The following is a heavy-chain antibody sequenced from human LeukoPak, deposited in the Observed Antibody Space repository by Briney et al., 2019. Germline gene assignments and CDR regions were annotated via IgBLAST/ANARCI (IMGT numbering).Heavy chain of an antibody. Sequence: ASVKVSCKASGYTFTSYGISWVRQAPGQGLEWMGWISAYNGNTDYAQKLQSRVTMTTDTSTSTAYMELRSLRSDDTAVYYCARATKGQRGYYYYYMDVWGKGTTVTVSS. CDR1: GYTFTSYG. V-gene: IGHV1-18*01. CDR2: ISAYNGNT. J-gene: IGHJ6*03. D-gene: IGHD6-25*01. CDR3: ARATKGQRGYYYYYMDV.